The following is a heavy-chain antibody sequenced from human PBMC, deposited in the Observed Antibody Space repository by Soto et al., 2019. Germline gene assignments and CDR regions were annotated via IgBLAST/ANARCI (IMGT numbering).Heavy chain of an antibody. V-gene: IGHV1-2*02. CDR1: GYTFIGHV. Sequence: GASVQVSCKSSGYTFIGHVLPWVRKAPGQGLEWLGWTNPSSGATNFAQKFQGRVTMTRDTSISTAYLELSRLRSDDTAIYYCAREAGTTGNYYFGIDVWGQGTTVTVSS. CDR3: AREAGTTGNYYFGIDV. D-gene: IGHD1-7*01. J-gene: IGHJ6*02. CDR2: TNPSSGAT.